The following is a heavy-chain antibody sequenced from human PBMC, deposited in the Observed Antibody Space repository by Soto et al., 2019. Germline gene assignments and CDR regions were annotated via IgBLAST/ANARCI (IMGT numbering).Heavy chain of an antibody. CDR2: ISYDGNSK. CDR1: GFTLSSYA. CDR3: ARDRRVGATPDAFDI. V-gene: IGHV3-30-3*01. D-gene: IGHD1-26*01. Sequence: GGSLRLSCTASGFTLSSYAMHWVRQAPGKGLEWVAFISYDGNSKYYTDSVKGRFTISRDNSENTLYLQLNSLRAEDTAVYYCARDRRVGATPDAFDIWGQGTMVTVSS. J-gene: IGHJ3*02.